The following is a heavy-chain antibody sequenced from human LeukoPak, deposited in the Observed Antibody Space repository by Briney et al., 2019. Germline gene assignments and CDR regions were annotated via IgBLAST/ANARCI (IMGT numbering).Heavy chain of an antibody. D-gene: IGHD3-3*01. J-gene: IGHJ6*02. CDR2: IYYSGST. CDR1: GGSISSYY. V-gene: IGHV4-59*01. CDR3: ASTYYDFWSGYPVFYYGMDI. Sequence: SETLSLTCTVSGGSISSYYWSWIRQPPGKGLEWIGYIYYSGSTNYNPSLKSRVTISVDTSKNQFSLKLSSVTAADTAVYYCASTYYDFWSGYPVFYYGMDIWGQGTTVTVSS.